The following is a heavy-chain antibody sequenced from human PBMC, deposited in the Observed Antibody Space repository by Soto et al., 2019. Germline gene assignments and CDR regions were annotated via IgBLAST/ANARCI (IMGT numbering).Heavy chain of an antibody. J-gene: IGHJ4*02. Sequence: QVQLVESGGGVVQPGRSLRLSCAASGFTFSSYGMHWVRQAPGKGLEWVAVIWYDGSNKYYADSVKGRFTISRDNSNNALYLQMNSLRAEDKAVYYSERDQVRLRQDIVVVPAAIFDYWGKGTMVTVSS. CDR2: IWYDGSNK. V-gene: IGHV3-33*01. CDR3: ERDQVRLRQDIVVVPAAIFDY. CDR1: GFTFSSYG. D-gene: IGHD2-2*01.